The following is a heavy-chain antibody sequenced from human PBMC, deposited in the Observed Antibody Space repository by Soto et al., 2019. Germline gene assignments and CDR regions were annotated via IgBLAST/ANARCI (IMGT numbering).Heavy chain of an antibody. J-gene: IGHJ4*02. CDR1: GFTFNNYA. V-gene: IGHV3-23*01. Sequence: GSLRLSCAASGFTFNNYAMHWVRQAPGKGLEWVATISGTGGSTYYADSVKGRFTISRDNSKNTLYLQMSSLRVEDTAVYYCAKDRLGGNFDYWGQGTQVTVSS. CDR2: ISGTGGST. CDR3: AKDRLGGNFDY.